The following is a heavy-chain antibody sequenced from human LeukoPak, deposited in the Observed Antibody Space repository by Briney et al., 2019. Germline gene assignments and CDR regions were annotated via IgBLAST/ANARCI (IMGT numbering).Heavy chain of an antibody. D-gene: IGHD2-8*01. J-gene: IGHJ4*02. V-gene: IGHV3-30*18. CDR2: ISYDGKNT. Sequence: PGRSLRLSCAVSGFTFSSYGMHWVRQAPGKGLGWVAVISYDGKNTYSAVSVKGRFINSRDNSKNTLYLQMNSLRAADTAVSYRAKLISGIRGDYWGQGTLVTVSS. CDR3: AKLISGIRGDY. CDR1: GFTFSSYG.